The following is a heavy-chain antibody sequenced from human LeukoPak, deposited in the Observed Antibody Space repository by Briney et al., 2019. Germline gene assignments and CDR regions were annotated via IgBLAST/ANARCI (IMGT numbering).Heavy chain of an antibody. V-gene: IGHV3-7*01. CDR1: GFSFSSYW. Sequence: GGSLRLSCAASGFSFSSYWMSWVRQAPGKGLGWVGTINDDERDKSYVASVKGRSIIYRDRAKNELYLQRNSLRAEDTAVYYRATFWGSLESDYLRDAMDVWGQGTTVTVSS. D-gene: IGHD4-17*01. CDR2: INDDERDK. J-gene: IGHJ6*02. CDR3: ATFWGSLESDYLRDAMDV.